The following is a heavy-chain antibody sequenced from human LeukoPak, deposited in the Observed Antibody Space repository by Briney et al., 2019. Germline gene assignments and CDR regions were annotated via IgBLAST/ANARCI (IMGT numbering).Heavy chain of an antibody. CDR3: AREFPNTSGAFDY. CDR1: GGSISSYY. V-gene: IGHV4-59*01. D-gene: IGHD3-10*01. Sequence: SETLSLTCTVSGGSISSYYWNWIRQPPGKGLEWIGYIYYSGSTNYNPSLKSRVTISVDASKNQFSLKLSSVTAANTAVYYCAREFPNTSGAFDYWGQGTLVTVSS. J-gene: IGHJ4*02. CDR2: IYYSGST.